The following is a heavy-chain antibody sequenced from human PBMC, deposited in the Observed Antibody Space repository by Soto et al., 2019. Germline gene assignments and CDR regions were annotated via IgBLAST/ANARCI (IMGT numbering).Heavy chain of an antibody. Sequence: AGGALRLSLAASGFPFSRYWMTWVPQAPGKGLEWVANIKEDGSEKNYVDSVKGRFTISRDNAKNSLYLQMNSLRAEDTAVYYCARVDSSSQYRAFDVWGQGTMVTVSS. CDR2: IKEDGSEK. CDR1: GFPFSRYW. V-gene: IGHV3-7*01. D-gene: IGHD6-6*01. CDR3: ARVDSSSQYRAFDV. J-gene: IGHJ3*01.